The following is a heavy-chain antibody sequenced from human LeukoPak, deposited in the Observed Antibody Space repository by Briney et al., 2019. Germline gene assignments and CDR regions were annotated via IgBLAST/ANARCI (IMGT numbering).Heavy chain of an antibody. V-gene: IGHV4-39*07. Sequence: PSETLSLTCTVSGGSISSSSYYWGWIRQPPGKGLGWIGSIYYSGSTYYNPSLKSRVTISVDTSKNQFSLKLSSVTAADTAVYYCARVSIAVAGTFDYWGQGTLVTVSS. CDR1: GGSISSSSYY. D-gene: IGHD6-19*01. J-gene: IGHJ4*02. CDR2: IYYSGST. CDR3: ARVSIAVAGTFDY.